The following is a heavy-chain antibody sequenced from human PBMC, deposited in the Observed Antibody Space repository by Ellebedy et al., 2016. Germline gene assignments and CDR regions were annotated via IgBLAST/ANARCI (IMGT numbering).Heavy chain of an antibody. V-gene: IGHV4-59*01. Sequence: SETLSLXCTVSGDSISTYYWSWLRQPPGKGLEWIGLIYNSGTSDYNASLKSRVTMSVDTSKNQFSLKLSSVTAADTALYYCARTTYSGTYYYFDNWGQGTLVTVSS. CDR2: IYNSGTS. J-gene: IGHJ4*02. CDR3: ARTTYSGTYYYFDN. CDR1: GDSISTYY. D-gene: IGHD1-26*01.